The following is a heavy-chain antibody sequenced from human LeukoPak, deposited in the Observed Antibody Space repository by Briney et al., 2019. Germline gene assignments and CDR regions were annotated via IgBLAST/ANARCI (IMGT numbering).Heavy chain of an antibody. CDR1: GGTFSSYA. Sequence: SVKLSCKASGGTFSSYATYWVRQPPRHGLEWMGGIIPFFSTTNYEQKLQGRATITTDESTSTAYMELSSLRSEDTAVYYCARDSGGFGELTSYYYYMDVWGKGTTVTVPS. V-gene: IGHV1-69*05. J-gene: IGHJ6*03. CDR3: ARDSGGFGELTSYYYYMDV. CDR2: IIPFFSTT. D-gene: IGHD3-10*01.